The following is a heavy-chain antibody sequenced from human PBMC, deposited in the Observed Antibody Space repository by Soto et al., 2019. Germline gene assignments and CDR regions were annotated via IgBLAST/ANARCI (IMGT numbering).Heavy chain of an antibody. CDR1: GYTFTSYD. V-gene: IGHV1-8*01. Sequence: ASVKVSCKASGYTFTSYDINWVRQATGQGLEWMGWMNPNSGNTGYAQKFQGRVTMTRNTSISTAYMELSSLRSEDTAVYYCAREEVGGDPSSETYYYYYYMDVWGKGTTVTVSS. CDR2: MNPNSGNT. J-gene: IGHJ6*03. D-gene: IGHD4-17*01. CDR3: AREEVGGDPSSETYYYYYYMDV.